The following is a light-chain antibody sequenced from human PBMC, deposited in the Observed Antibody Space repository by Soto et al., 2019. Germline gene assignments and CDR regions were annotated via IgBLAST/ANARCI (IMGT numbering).Light chain of an antibody. CDR3: CIFAPCRKSI. CDR2: EGG. CDR1: SSDFGIYTL. J-gene: IGLJ2*01. Sequence: QSALTQAASVAGSTGQSITISCTGTSSDFGIYTLVSWYQQYPGKAPKLLIYEGGKRPSGVSNRVSGSKSDNTVSLTISRLKAADESEYYCCIFAPCRKSIFGCGTQLTVL. V-gene: IGLV2-23*01.